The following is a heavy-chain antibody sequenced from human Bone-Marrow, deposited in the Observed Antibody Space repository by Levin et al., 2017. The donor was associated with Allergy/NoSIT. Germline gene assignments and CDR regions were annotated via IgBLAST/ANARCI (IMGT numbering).Heavy chain of an antibody. D-gene: IGHD3-10*01. V-gene: IGHV5-51*01. Sequence: GESLKISCKGSGYSFTSYWIGWVRQMPGKGLEWMGIIYPGDSETRYSPSFQGQVTISADKSISTAYLQWSSLKASDTAMYYCARTYYYGSGSYYLHYWGQGTLVTVSS. CDR2: IYPGDSET. CDR3: ARTYYYGSGSYYLHY. J-gene: IGHJ4*02. CDR1: GYSFTSYW.